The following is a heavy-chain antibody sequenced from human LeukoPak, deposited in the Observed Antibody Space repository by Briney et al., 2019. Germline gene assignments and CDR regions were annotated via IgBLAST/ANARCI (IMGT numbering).Heavy chain of an antibody. CDR2: IKQDGSEK. J-gene: IGHJ5*02. CDR1: GFTFSSYW. V-gene: IGHV3-7*01. CDR3: ARDDCSSISCYHNWFDP. D-gene: IGHD2-2*01. Sequence: GGSLRLSCAASGFTFSSYWMSWVRQAPGEGLEWVANIKQDGSEKYYVDSVKGRFTISRDNAKNSLYLQINSLRAEDTAVYYCARDDCSSISCYHNWFDPWGQGTLVTVSS.